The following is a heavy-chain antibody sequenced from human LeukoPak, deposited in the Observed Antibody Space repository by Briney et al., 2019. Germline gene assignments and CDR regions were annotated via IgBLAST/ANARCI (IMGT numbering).Heavy chain of an antibody. CDR3: AKAEGPLWFGSQHEFDP. CDR2: ISWNSGSI. V-gene: IGHV3-9*01. J-gene: IGHJ5*02. CDR1: GFTFDDYA. Sequence: PGGSLRLSCAASGFTFDDYAMHWVRQAPGKGLEWVSGISWNSGSIGYADSVKGRFTISRDNAKNSLYLQMNSLRAEDTALYYCAKAEGPLWFGSQHEFDPWGQGTLVTVSS. D-gene: IGHD3-10*01.